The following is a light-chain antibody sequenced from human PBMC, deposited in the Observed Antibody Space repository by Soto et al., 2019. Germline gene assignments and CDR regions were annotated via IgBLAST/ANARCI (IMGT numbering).Light chain of an antibody. Sequence: DIQMTQSPSSLSASLGDRVTITCRASQSISSYLNWYQQKPGKAPKLLIYAASSLQSGVPSRFSGSGSGTDFTLTISSLLPEDFATYYCQQSYSTPLTFGGGTKVDIK. V-gene: IGKV1-39*01. J-gene: IGKJ4*01. CDR1: QSISSY. CDR3: QQSYSTPLT. CDR2: AAS.